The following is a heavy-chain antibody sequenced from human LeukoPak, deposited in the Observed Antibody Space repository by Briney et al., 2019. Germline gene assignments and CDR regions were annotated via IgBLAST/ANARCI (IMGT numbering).Heavy chain of an antibody. CDR1: GFTVSSNY. Sequence: PGGSLRLSCAASGFTVSSNYMSWVRQAPGKGLEWVSVTYSGGSTYYADSVKGRFTISRDNSKNTLYLQMNSLRAEDTAVYYCASGSYYTALTFDYWGQGTLVTVSS. CDR2: TYSGGST. CDR3: ASGSYYTALTFDY. V-gene: IGHV3-53*01. J-gene: IGHJ4*02. D-gene: IGHD1-26*01.